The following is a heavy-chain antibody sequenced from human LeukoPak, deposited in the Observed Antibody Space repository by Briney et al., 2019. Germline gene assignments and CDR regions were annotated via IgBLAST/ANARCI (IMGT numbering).Heavy chain of an antibody. Sequence: GTSLRLSCAASGFTFNNYVMHWVRQAPGKGLEWVAVIWYDGGSKYYADSVKGRFTISRDNSKNTLYLQMNSLRAEDTGVYYCARVQGSGLFRWYWGQGTLVTVSS. CDR1: GFTFNNYV. V-gene: IGHV3-33*01. CDR3: ARVQGSGLFRWY. J-gene: IGHJ4*02. CDR2: IWYDGGSK. D-gene: IGHD2-15*01.